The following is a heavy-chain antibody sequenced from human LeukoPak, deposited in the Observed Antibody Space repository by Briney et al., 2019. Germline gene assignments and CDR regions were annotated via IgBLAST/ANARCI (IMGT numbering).Heavy chain of an antibody. Sequence: GGSLRLSCAASGFSLSSYSMNWVRQAPGKGLEWVSSITISSNFIYYADSVKGRFTISRDNAKSSLFLQMNSLRAENTAVYFCARDGHGDGFLTGYSYFGMDVWGQGTTVTVSS. CDR1: GFSLSSYS. J-gene: IGHJ6*02. CDR3: ARDGHGDGFLTGYSYFGMDV. CDR2: ITISSNFI. D-gene: IGHD3-9*01. V-gene: IGHV3-21*01.